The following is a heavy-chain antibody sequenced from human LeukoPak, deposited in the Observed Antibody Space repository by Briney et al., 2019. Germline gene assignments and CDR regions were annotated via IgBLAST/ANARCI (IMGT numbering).Heavy chain of an antibody. CDR1: KFSFSDYA. V-gene: IGHV3-30-3*01. J-gene: IGHJ4*02. D-gene: IGHD5-24*01. Sequence: GGSLRLSCAAPKFSFSDYAMHWVRPAPGKGLEWVAIISFDGSNKNYADSVKGRFTLSRDTSRNTRYLQKNSLSAEDTAVYICARDLKWLQTFDHWGQASLVSASS. CDR2: ISFDGSNK. CDR3: ARDLKWLQTFDH.